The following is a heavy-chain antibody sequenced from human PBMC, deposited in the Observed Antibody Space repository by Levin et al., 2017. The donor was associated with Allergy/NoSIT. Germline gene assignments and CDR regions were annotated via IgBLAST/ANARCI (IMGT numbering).Heavy chain of an antibody. CDR2: IFPGDSDT. D-gene: IGHD6-13*01. J-gene: IGHJ4*02. Sequence: KDGESLKISCKGSGYSFTNNWIGWVRQMPGKGLEWRGIIFPGDSDTRYSPSFQGRVPISLDKSVSTAYLQWTSLEASDTAIYYCATTSAAGALYYFDHWGQGTLVTVSS. V-gene: IGHV5-51*01. CDR3: ATTSAAGALYYFDH. CDR1: GYSFTNNW.